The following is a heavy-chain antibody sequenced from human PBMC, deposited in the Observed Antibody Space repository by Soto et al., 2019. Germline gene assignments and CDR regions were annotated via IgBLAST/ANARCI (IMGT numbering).Heavy chain of an antibody. Sequence: GGSLRLSCSASGFTFSSYWMHWVRQAPGKGLVWVSRINSDGSSTSYADSVKGRFTISRDNAKNTLYLQMNSLRAEDTAVYYCARDIVGYCSGGSPYYYWGQGARVTVPS. V-gene: IGHV3-74*01. J-gene: IGHJ4*01. CDR3: ARDIVGYCSGGSPYYY. CDR2: INSDGSST. CDR1: GFTFSSYW. D-gene: IGHD2-15*01.